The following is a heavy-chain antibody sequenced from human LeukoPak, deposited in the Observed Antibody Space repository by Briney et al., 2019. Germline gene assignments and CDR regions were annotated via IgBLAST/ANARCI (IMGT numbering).Heavy chain of an antibody. CDR1: GFAFSNFA. CDR3: ARRGAYGKHFDF. J-gene: IGHJ4*02. V-gene: IGHV3-23*01. D-gene: IGHD4-17*01. Sequence: RRSLRLSCAVSGFAFSNFAMSWVRQAPGKGLEWVSAITASGDGTYFADSVKGRFIISRDNSKNTLYLQMNSLRAEDTAVFYCARRGAYGKHFDFWGQGTLVTVSS. CDR2: ITASGDGT.